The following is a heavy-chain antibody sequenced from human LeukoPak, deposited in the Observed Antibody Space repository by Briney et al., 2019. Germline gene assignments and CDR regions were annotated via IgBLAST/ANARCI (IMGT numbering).Heavy chain of an antibody. Sequence: GGSLRLSCAASGFTFSSYAMSWVRQAPGKGLEWVSAISGSGGSTYYADSVKGRFTISRDNSKNTLYLQMNSLRAEDTAVYYCAKDVYEDYDFWSGYIGYWGQGSLVTVSS. D-gene: IGHD3-3*01. CDR1: GFTFSSYA. J-gene: IGHJ4*02. CDR3: AKDVYEDYDFWSGYIGY. CDR2: ISGSGGST. V-gene: IGHV3-23*01.